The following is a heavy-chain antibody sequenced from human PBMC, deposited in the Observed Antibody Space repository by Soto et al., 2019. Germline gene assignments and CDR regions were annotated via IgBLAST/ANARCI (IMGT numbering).Heavy chain of an antibody. V-gene: IGHV3-23*01. CDR3: ARIRGYWYGLDV. CDR2: ITGTGGNT. J-gene: IGHJ6*02. Sequence: GSLRLSCAGSGFTLSTYGMTWVRQAPGKGLEWVSAITGTGGNTYYVDSVKGRFTSSRDNSKNMLYLQMNSVRVEDTAVYYCARIRGYWYGLDVWGQGTTVTVSS. CDR1: GFTLSTYG.